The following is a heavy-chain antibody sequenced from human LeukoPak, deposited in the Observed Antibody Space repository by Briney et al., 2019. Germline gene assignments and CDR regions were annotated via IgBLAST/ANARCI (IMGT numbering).Heavy chain of an antibody. J-gene: IGHJ4*02. V-gene: IGHV4-31*03. D-gene: IGHD6-13*01. Sequence: PSPTLSLTCTVSCASISSGGYDWSRIRQHPGRGLEWFGYIYYSGSTYYNPSLKSRVTISVDTSKNQCSLKLSSVTAADTAVYYCARGAAAAGNFDYWGQGTLVTVSS. CDR3: ARGAAAAGNFDY. CDR2: IYYSGST. CDR1: CASISSGGYD.